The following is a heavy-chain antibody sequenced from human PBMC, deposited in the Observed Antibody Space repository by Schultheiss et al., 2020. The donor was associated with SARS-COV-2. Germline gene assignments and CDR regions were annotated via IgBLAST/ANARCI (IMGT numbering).Heavy chain of an antibody. Sequence: SGPTLVKPTQTLTLTCSFSGFSLSTSGMRVNWIRQPPGKALEWLALIYWDADKRYSPSLKSRLTISKDTSKNQVVLTMTNMDPVDTATYYCARIRYGDYYFDYWGQGTLVTVSS. V-gene: IGHV2-5*08. CDR3: ARIRYGDYYFDY. CDR2: IYWDADK. CDR1: GFSLSTSGMR. D-gene: IGHD4-17*01. J-gene: IGHJ4*02.